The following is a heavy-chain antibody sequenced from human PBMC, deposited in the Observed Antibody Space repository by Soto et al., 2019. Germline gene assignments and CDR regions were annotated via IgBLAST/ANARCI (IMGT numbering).Heavy chain of an antibody. CDR1: GFTLDDYA. Sequence: EVQLVESGGGLVQPGRSLRLSCAASGFTLDDYAMDWVRQAPGKGLEWVSACSWNSGCIGYADSVKGRFTISRDNAKNSLYMQMNRHRAEDTTLYYGAKDIMAVMGGDGAFDISVQGTMVTVSS. V-gene: IGHV3-9*01. CDR3: AKDIMAVMGGDGAFDI. D-gene: IGHD4-17*01. J-gene: IGHJ3*02. CDR2: CSWNSGCI.